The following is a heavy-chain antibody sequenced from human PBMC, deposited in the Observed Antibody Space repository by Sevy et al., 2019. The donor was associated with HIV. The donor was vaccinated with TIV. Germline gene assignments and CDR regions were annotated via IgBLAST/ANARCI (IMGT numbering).Heavy chain of an antibody. CDR2: ISSGSSYV. CDR1: GFTFSYYN. J-gene: IGHJ4*02. D-gene: IGHD3-22*01. Sequence: GGSLRLSCAASGFTFSYYNMNWVRQAPGKGLEWVSSISSGSSYVYHADSVKGRFTNSRDNAKNSLYLQMNSLRTEDTAVYYCASPLHYYDSPSAYWGQGTQVTVSS. CDR3: ASPLHYYDSPSAY. V-gene: IGHV3-21*01.